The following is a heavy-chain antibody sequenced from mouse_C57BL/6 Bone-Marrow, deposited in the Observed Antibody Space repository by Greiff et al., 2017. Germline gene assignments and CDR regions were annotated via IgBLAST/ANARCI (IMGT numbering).Heavy chain of an antibody. J-gene: IGHJ4*01. D-gene: IGHD2-3*01. CDR2: IWSGGST. V-gene: IGHV2-2*01. CDR3: ARERNGYYLPDAMDY. Sequence: VKVVESGPGLVQPSQSLSITCTVSGFSLTSYGVHWVRQSPGKGLEWLGVIWSGGSTDYNAAFISRLSISKDNSKSQVFFKMNSLQADDTAIYYCARERNGYYLPDAMDYWGQGTSVTVSS. CDR1: GFSLTSYG.